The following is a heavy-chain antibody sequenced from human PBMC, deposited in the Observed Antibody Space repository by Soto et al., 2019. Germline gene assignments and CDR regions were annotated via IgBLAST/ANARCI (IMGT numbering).Heavy chain of an antibody. V-gene: IGHV2-26*01. CDR3: VRMNAESYSSYYAMDV. D-gene: IGHD3-10*01. CDR1: GFSLTTGRMG. Sequence: QVTLRESGPVLVKPTETLTLTCNVSGFSLTTGRMGVSWIRQPPGKALEWLAHIFSDAERSYSRSLQRRLTVSKVGSGSHVVLTMTNMDPVDTGTYFCVRMNAESYSSYYAMDVWGQGTTVTVSS. CDR2: IFSDAER. J-gene: IGHJ6*02.